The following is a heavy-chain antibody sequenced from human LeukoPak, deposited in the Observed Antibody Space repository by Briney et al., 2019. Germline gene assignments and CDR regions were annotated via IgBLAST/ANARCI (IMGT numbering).Heavy chain of an antibody. D-gene: IGHD1-26*01. J-gene: IGHJ6*02. CDR1: SGSISSSSYY. CDR2: IYYSGST. CDR3: AVGQASIYYYYYGMDV. V-gene: IGHV4-39*01. Sequence: SETLSLTCSVSSGSISSSSYYLGWIRQPPGKGLEWIVTIYYSGSTYYNPSLKSRVTISVDTSKNQFSLKLNSVTAADTAVYYCAVGQASIYYYYYGMDVWGQGTTVTVSS.